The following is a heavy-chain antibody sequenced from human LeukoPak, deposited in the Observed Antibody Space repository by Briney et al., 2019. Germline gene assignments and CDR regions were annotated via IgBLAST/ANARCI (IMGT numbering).Heavy chain of an antibody. Sequence: SETLSLTCTVSGGSISSYYWSWIRQPPGKGLEWIGYIYYSGSTNYNPSLKSRVTISVDTSKNQFSLKLSSVTAADTAVYYCAREAAAYYDSSGYYYGGAFDIWGQGTMVTVSS. CDR1: GGSISSYY. V-gene: IGHV4-59*01. CDR2: IYYSGST. D-gene: IGHD3-22*01. CDR3: AREAAAYYDSSGYYYGGAFDI. J-gene: IGHJ3*02.